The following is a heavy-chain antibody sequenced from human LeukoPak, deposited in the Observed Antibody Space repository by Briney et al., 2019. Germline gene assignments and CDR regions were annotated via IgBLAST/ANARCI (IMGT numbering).Heavy chain of an antibody. D-gene: IGHD3-3*01. J-gene: IGHJ4*02. Sequence: PSETLSLTCTVSGGSISSSSYYWGWIRQPPGKGLEWIGYIYYSGSTYYNPSLESRITMSVDMSKNQFSLKLTSVTAADTAVYYCASSIDFWSGYYLDYWGQGTLVTVSS. CDR1: GGSISSSSYY. CDR3: ASSIDFWSGYYLDY. V-gene: IGHV4-30-4*08. CDR2: IYYSGST.